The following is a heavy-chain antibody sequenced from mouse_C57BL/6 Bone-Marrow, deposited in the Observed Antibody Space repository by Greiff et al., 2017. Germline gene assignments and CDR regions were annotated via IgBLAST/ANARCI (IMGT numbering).Heavy chain of an antibody. CDR2: FHPYNDDT. CDR1: GYTFTTYP. CDR3: ARSRLWDWYFDV. D-gene: IGHD6-1*01. Sequence: QVQLQQSGAELVKPGASVKMSCKASGYTFTTYPIEWMKQNHGKSLEWIGNFHPYNDDTKYNEKFKGKATLTADKSSSTAYMQFSSLTSEDSAIYYCARSRLWDWYFDVWGTGTTVTVSS. V-gene: IGHV1-47*01. J-gene: IGHJ1*03.